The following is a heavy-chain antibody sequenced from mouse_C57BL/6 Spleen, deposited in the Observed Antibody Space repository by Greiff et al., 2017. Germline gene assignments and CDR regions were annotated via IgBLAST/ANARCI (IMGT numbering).Heavy chain of an antibody. CDR3: TRTYRTTVVGGHFDV. V-gene: IGHV1-5*01. D-gene: IGHD1-1*01. CDR2: IYPGNSDT. J-gene: IGHJ1*03. CDR1: GYTFTSYW. Sequence: VQLQQSGTVLARPGASVKMSCKTSGYTFTSYWMYWVQQRHGQGLEWIGAIYPGNSDTSYNQKFKGKAKLTAVTSASTAYMELSSLTNEDSAVYYCTRTYRTTVVGGHFDVWGTGTTVTVSS.